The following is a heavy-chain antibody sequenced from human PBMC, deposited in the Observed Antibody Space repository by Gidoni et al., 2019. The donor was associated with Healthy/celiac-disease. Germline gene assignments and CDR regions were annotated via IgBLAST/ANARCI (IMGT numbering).Heavy chain of an antibody. CDR2: TSSSSSYI. CDR3: AREGGGYSYDFDY. V-gene: IGHV3-21*01. CDR1: GFTFSRYS. D-gene: IGHD5-18*01. J-gene: IGHJ4*02. Sequence: EVQLVESGGGLVKPGGSLRLSCAASGFTFSRYSMNWVRQAPGKGLEGVASTSSSSSYIYYAESVKGRFTSSRDNAKNSLYLQMNSLRDEDTAVYYCAREGGGYSYDFDYWGQGTLVTVSA.